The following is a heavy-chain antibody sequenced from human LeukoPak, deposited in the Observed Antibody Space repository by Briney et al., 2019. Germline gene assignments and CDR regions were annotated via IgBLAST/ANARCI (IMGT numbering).Heavy chain of an antibody. Sequence: GGSLRLSCAASGFTVSSNYMSWVRQAPGKGLEWVSVIYSGGSTYYADSVKGRFTISRDNSKNTLYLQMNSLRAEDTAVYYCAKDTIQLWFNYFDYWGQGTLVTVSS. CDR2: IYSGGST. CDR3: AKDTIQLWFNYFDY. J-gene: IGHJ4*02. V-gene: IGHV3-53*01. CDR1: GFTVSSNY. D-gene: IGHD5-18*01.